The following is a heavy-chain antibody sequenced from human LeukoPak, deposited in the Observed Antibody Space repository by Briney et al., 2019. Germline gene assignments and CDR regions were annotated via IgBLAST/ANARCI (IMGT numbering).Heavy chain of an antibody. CDR1: EFTFSSYW. CDR2: INSDGSST. J-gene: IGHJ4*02. D-gene: IGHD5-18*01. CDR3: ATKRGYSYGLDF. Sequence: GGSLRLSCAASEFTFSSYWMHWVRQVPGKGLVWVSRINSDGSSTSYADSVKGRFTISRDNAKNTLYLQMSSLRAEDTAAYYCATKRGYSYGLDFWGQGTLVTVSS. V-gene: IGHV3-74*01.